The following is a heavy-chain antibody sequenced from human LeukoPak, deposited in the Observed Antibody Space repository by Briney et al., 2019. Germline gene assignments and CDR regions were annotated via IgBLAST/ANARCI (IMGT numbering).Heavy chain of an antibody. CDR3: ARTKPYAVTTTLGY. Sequence: SETLFLTCTVSGGSISSSSHYWAWIRQSPGKGLERIGEINHSGSTNYNPSLKSRVTISVDTSKNQCSLKLRSVTAADTAVYYCARTKPYAVTTTLGYWGQGTLVTVSS. V-gene: IGHV4-39*07. CDR1: GGSISSSSHY. CDR2: INHSGST. J-gene: IGHJ4*02. D-gene: IGHD5-12*01.